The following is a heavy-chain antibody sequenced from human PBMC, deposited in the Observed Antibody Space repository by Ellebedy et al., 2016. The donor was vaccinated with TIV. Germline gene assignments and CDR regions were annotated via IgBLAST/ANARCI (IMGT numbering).Heavy chain of an antibody. CDR1: GYTFTSYY. D-gene: IGHD5-12*01. CDR2: INPSGGST. J-gene: IGHJ4*02. CDR3: ARVYRGRTATYYFDY. V-gene: IGHV1-46*01. Sequence: ASVKVSXKASGYTFTSYYMHWVRQAPGQGLEWMGIINPSGGSTSYAQKFQGRVTMTRDTSTSTVYMELSSLRSEDTAVYYCARVYRGRTATYYFDYWGQGTLVTVSS.